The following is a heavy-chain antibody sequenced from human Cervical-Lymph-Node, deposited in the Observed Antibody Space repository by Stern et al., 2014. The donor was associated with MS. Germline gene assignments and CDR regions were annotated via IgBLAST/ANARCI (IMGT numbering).Heavy chain of an antibody. D-gene: IGHD6-13*01. J-gene: IGHJ4*02. CDR1: GDSFSTFD. V-gene: IGHV1-69*06. Sequence: QVQLVESGAEVKKPGSSMKVSCKASGDSFSTFDIIWVRQAPGQGLELMGGISPIFGTTSYVQKFQGRVTMTTDTSTSTAYMELSSLRSEDTAVYYCARHQGGIAANWGQGTLVTVSS. CDR3: ARHQGGIAAN. CDR2: ISPIFGTT.